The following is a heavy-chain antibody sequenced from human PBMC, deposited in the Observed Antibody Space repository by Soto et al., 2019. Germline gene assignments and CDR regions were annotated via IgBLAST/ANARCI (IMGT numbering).Heavy chain of an antibody. CDR3: ASFGYTSGRYGVDV. Sequence: GGSLRLSCAASGFTFSSFWMHWVRQAPGKGLVWVSRINSDGSSTSYADSVKGRFTISRDNAKNTLYLQMNSLRAEDTAVYYCASFGYTSGRYGVDVWGQGTTVTVSS. V-gene: IGHV3-74*01. J-gene: IGHJ6*02. D-gene: IGHD6-19*01. CDR1: GFTFSSFW. CDR2: INSDGSST.